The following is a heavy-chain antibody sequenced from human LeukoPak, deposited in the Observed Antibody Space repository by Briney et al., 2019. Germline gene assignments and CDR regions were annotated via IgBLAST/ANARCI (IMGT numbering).Heavy chain of an antibody. CDR2: ISYDGSNK. CDR1: GFTFSSYG. J-gene: IGHJ4*02. V-gene: IGHV3-30*18. Sequence: GGSLRLSCAASGFTFSSYGMHWVRQAPGKGLEWVAVISYDGSNKYYADSVKGRFTISRDNSKNTLYLQMNSLRAEDTAVYYCAKDSWXCSXXXXKXIDYWGQXTLVTVS. D-gene: IGHD2-15*01. CDR3: AKDSWXCSXXXXKXIDY.